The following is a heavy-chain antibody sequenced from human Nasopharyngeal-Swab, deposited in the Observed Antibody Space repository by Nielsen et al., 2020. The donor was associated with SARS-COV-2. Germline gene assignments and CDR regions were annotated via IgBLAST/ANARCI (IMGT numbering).Heavy chain of an antibody. D-gene: IGHD3-22*01. V-gene: IGHV1-69*13. CDR2: IIPIFGTA. Sequence: SVKVSCKASRGTFSSYAISWVRQAPGQGLEWMGGIIPIFGTANYAQKFQGRVTITADESTSTAYMELSSLRSEDTAVYYCARDRKGAYYYDSSGYSNWFDPWGQGTLVTVSS. CDR3: ARDRKGAYYYDSSGYSNWFDP. J-gene: IGHJ5*02. CDR1: RGTFSSYA.